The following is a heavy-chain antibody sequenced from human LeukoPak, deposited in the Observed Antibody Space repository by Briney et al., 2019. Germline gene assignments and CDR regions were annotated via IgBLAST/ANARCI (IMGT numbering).Heavy chain of an antibody. Sequence: SETLSLTCAVYGGSFSGNYWSWIRQPPGRGLEWIGEINHSGGTNYNPSLKSRVTISVYVSRNQFSLNLSSVTAADTAVYYCARGGRGKWFDPWGRGTLVTVSS. V-gene: IGHV4-34*01. CDR2: INHSGGT. CDR1: GGSFSGNY. D-gene: IGHD3-10*01. J-gene: IGHJ5*02. CDR3: ARGGRGKWFDP.